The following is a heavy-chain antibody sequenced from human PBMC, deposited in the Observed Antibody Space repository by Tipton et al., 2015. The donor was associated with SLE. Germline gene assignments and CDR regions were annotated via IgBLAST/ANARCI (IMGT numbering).Heavy chain of an antibody. V-gene: IGHV3-53*05. CDR2: IYSGGAT. CDR1: GFTVNSNY. Sequence: SLRLSCAASGFTVNSNYMTWVRQAPGKGLEWVSVIYSGGATYYTESVKGRFTISRDNSKNTLLLQMNSLRLEDTAMYYCARDEHGARGRHHWGLGTLVIVSS. D-gene: IGHD1/OR15-1a*01. CDR3: ARDEHGARGRHH. J-gene: IGHJ5*02.